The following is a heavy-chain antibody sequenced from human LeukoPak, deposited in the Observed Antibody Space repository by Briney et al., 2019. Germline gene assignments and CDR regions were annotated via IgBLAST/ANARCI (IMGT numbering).Heavy chain of an antibody. CDR3: ARRGPSSEYFDL. V-gene: IGHV5-51*01. Sequence: GESLKISCKGSGYTVTNRWIGWVRQTPGKGLEWMGIIYPGDSDTRYNPSFQGQVTISADKSIGTAYLQWSSLEASDTGIYYCARRGPSSEYFDLWGQGTLVTVSS. CDR1: GYTVTNRW. CDR2: IYPGDSDT. J-gene: IGHJ4*02. D-gene: IGHD3-16*01.